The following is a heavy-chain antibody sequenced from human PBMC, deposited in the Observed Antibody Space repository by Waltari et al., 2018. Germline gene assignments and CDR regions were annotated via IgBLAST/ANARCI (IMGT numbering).Heavy chain of an antibody. CDR1: GGSISSYY. D-gene: IGHD6-19*01. CDR2: IYYSGST. CDR3: AREFSSGWLFDY. J-gene: IGHJ4*02. Sequence: QVQLQESGPGLVKPSETLSLTCTVSGGSISSYYWSWIRQPPGKGLEWIGYIYYSGSTNYNPSLKSRVTISVDTSKNQFSLKLSSVTAADTAVYYSAREFSSGWLFDYWGQGTLVTVSS. V-gene: IGHV4-59*01.